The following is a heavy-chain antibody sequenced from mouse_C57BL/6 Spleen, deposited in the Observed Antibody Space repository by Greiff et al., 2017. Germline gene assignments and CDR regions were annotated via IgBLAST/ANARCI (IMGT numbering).Heavy chain of an antibody. CDR2: ISGGGGNT. Sequence: VRLKESGGGLVKPGGSLKLSCAASGFTFSSYTMSWVRQTPEKRLEWVATISGGGGNTYYPDSVKGRFTISRDNAKNTLYLQMSSLRSEDTALYYCAKWSRYFDVWGTGTTVTVSS. D-gene: IGHD1-1*02. CDR3: AKWSRYFDV. V-gene: IGHV5-9*01. CDR1: GFTFSSYT. J-gene: IGHJ1*03.